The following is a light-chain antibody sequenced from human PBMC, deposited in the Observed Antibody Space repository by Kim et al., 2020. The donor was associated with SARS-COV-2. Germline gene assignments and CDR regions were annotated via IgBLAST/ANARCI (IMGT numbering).Light chain of an antibody. V-gene: IGLV1-51*01. J-gene: IGLJ7*01. CDR1: SSSNGNNY. CDR2: DNK. Sequence: GQKVTISCSGSSSSNGNNYVSRYQRHPGAAPKLLIFDNKERPSGIPDRFSGSKSGTSATLGITGLQTEDEADYYCGTWDSSLSAAVFGGGTQLTVL. CDR3: GTWDSSLSAAV.